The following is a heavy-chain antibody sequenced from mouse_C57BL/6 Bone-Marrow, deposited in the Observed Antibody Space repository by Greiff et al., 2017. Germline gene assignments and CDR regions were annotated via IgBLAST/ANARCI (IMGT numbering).Heavy chain of an antibody. D-gene: IGHD3-2*02. J-gene: IGHJ3*01. V-gene: IGHV1-55*01. Sequence: QVQLQQPGAELVKPGASVTMSCKASGYTFTSYWITRVKQRPGQGLEWIGDIYPGSGSTNYNEKFKSKATLTVDTSSSTAYMQLSSLTSEDSAVXYCASRRDSSGLAWFDYWGQGTLVTVSA. CDR3: ASRRDSSGLAWFDY. CDR2: IYPGSGST. CDR1: GYTFTSYW.